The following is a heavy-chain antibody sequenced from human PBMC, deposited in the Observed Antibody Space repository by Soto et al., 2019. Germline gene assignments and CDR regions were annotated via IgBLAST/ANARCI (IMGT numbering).Heavy chain of an antibody. CDR3: AXGRYGDY. CDR1: GYDFTTYG. J-gene: IGHJ4*02. Sequence: QVHLVQSGAEVKNPGASVKVSCKGSGYDFTTYGITWVRQAPGQGLEWMAWISAHNGNTNYAPNLQGRVTVTRDTXXXXXXXXXXXXXXXXTXVXXXAXGRYGDYWGQGALVTVSS. V-gene: IGHV1-18*01. D-gene: IGHD1-26*01. CDR2: ISAHNGNT.